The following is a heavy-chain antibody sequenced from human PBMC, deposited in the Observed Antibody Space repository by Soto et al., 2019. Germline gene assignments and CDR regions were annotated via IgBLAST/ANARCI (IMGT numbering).Heavy chain of an antibody. CDR1: GFTFTTSA. CDR2: ISFDGTNT. Sequence: LRLSCAASGFTFTTSAMQWVRQAPGKGLEWVAFISFDGTNTFYADSVKGRFTISRDNSKNTLYLQLSSLRPEDTAVYYCASLAGQWPPDYWGQGTLVTVS. D-gene: IGHD6-19*01. V-gene: IGHV3-30-3*01. CDR3: ASLAGQWPPDY. J-gene: IGHJ4*02.